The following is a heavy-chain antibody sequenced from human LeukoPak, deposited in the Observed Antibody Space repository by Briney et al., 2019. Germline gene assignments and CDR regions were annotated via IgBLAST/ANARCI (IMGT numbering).Heavy chain of an antibody. CDR2: IRYDGSNE. D-gene: IGHD3-3*01. CDR1: GFTFSSYG. V-gene: IGHV3-30*02. Sequence: PGGSLRLSCAASGFTFSSYGMHWVRQAPGKGLEWMAFIRYDGSNEYYADSVKGRFTISRDNSKNRLYLQMNSLRAEDTAVYYCAKALSGYKPPNYYYYMDVWGKGTTVTVSS. J-gene: IGHJ6*03. CDR3: AKALSGYKPPNYYYYMDV.